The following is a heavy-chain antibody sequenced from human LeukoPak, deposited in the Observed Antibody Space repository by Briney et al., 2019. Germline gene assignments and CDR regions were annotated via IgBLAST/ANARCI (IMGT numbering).Heavy chain of an antibody. D-gene: IGHD2-21*02. V-gene: IGHV1-58*01. J-gene: IGHJ6*02. CDR1: GFTFTSSA. Sequence: SVKVSCKASGFTFTSSAVQWVRQARGQRLEWIGWIVVGSGNTNYAQKFQERVTITRDMSTSTAYMELSSLRSEDTAVYYCAAETCGGDCYSYYGMDVWGRGTTVTVSS. CDR2: IVVGSGNT. CDR3: AAETCGGDCYSYYGMDV.